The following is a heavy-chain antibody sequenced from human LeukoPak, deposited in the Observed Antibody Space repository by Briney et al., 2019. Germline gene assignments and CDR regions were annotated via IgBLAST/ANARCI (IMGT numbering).Heavy chain of an antibody. J-gene: IGHJ4*02. Sequence: GGSLRLSCAASGFTSSSYSMNWVRQAPGKGLEWVSSISSSSSYIYYADSVKGRFTISRDNAKNSLYLQMNSLRAEDTAVYYCARVSGSGSYSERWVDYWGQGTLVTVSS. CDR1: GFTSSSYS. D-gene: IGHD3-10*01. CDR2: ISSSSSYI. CDR3: ARVSGSGSYSERWVDY. V-gene: IGHV3-21*01.